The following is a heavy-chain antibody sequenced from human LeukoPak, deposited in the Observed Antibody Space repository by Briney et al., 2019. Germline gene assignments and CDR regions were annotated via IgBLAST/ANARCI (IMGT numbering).Heavy chain of an antibody. J-gene: IGHJ4*02. CDR2: INHSGST. V-gene: IGHV4-34*01. CDR3: APRSRSYGIFDY. CDR1: GGSFSGYY. Sequence: PSETLSLTCAVYGGSFSGYYWSWIRQPPGKGLEWIGEINHSGSTNYNPSLKSRVTISVDTSKNQFSLKLSSVTAADTAVYYCAPRSRSYGIFDYWGQGTLVTVSS. D-gene: IGHD5-18*01.